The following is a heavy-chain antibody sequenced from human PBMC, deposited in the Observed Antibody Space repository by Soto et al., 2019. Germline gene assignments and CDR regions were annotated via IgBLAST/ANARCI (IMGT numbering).Heavy chain of an antibody. D-gene: IGHD6-19*01. CDR2: ISSSSSYI. CDR1: GFTFSSYS. J-gene: IGHJ4*02. CDR3: ARDDGGSGWSNDY. Sequence: EVQLVESGGGLVKPRGSLRLSCAASGFTFSSYSMNWVRQAPGKGLEWVSSISSSSSYIYYADSVKGRFTISRDNAKNSLYLQMNSLRAEDTAVYYCARDDGGSGWSNDYWGQGTLVTVSS. V-gene: IGHV3-21*01.